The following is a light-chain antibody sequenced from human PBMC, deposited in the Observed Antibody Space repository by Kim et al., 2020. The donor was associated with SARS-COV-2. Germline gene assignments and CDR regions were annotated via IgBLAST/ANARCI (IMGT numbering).Light chain of an antibody. J-gene: IGKJ2*01. CDR3: QQYSVYAMT. Sequence: DIQMTQSPPTLSASVGDSVTITCRASQSVSSWLAWYQQKPGKAPKLLIYDASTLESGVPSKFSGSGSGTEFTLTIDSLQPDDFATYYCQQYSVYAMTFGQGTKVDIK. CDR2: DAS. CDR1: QSVSSW. V-gene: IGKV1-5*01.